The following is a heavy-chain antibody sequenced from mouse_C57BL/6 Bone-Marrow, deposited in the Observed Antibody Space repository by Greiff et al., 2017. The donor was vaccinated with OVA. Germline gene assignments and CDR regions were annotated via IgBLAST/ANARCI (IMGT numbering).Heavy chain of an antibody. D-gene: IGHD1-2*01. CDR2: ISYDGSN. Sequence: ESGPGLVKPSQSLSLTCSVTGYSITSGYYWNWIRQFPGNKLEWMGYISYDGSNNYNPSLKNRISITRDTSKNQFFLTLNSVTTEDTATYYCARDRVLLRQRRYFDYWGQGTTLTVSS. CDR3: ARDRVLLRQRRYFDY. J-gene: IGHJ2*01. V-gene: IGHV3-6*01. CDR1: GYSITSGYY.